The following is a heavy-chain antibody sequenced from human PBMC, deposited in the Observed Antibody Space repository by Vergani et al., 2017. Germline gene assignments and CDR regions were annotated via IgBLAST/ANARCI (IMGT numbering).Heavy chain of an antibody. J-gene: IGHJ4*01. V-gene: IGHV4-61*02. CDR3: ARRYYCRGGI. D-gene: IGHD3-16*01. Sequence: QVQLQESGPGLVKPSQTLSLICSVSGDSITRSTYYWSWTRQPAGKRLEYIGRIYNTGNTNYNPSLKRRVTISVDTSKNQFPLNLSSVTAADTAMYYCARRYYCRGGIWGQGTLVTVSS. CDR2: IYNTGNT. CDR1: GDSITRSTYY.